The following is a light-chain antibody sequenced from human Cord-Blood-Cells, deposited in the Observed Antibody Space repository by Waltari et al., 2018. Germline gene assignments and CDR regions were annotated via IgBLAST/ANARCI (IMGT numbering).Light chain of an antibody. CDR2: EVS. J-gene: IGLJ1*01. CDR1: SSDVGSYNR. CDR3: SSYTSSSIYV. V-gene: IGLV2-18*02. Sequence: QSALTQPPSVSGSPGQSVTISCTGTSSDVGSYNRVSWYQQPPGTAPKRMIYEVSNRPSGVPVRFSGSKSGNTASLTISGLQAEDEADYYCSSYTSSSIYVFGTGTKVTVL.